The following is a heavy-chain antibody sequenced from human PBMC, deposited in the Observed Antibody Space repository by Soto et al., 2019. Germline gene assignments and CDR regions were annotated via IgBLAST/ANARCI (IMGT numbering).Heavy chain of an antibody. J-gene: IGHJ4*02. CDR3: ARPTLRYFDWLGV. V-gene: IGHV5-51*01. CDR2: IYPGDSNT. CDR1: GYSFTSYW. Sequence: GESLKISCKGSGYSFTSYWIGWVRQMPGKGLEWMGIIYPGDSNTRYSPSFQGQVTISADKSISTAYLQWSSLKASDTAMYYCARPTLRYFDWLGVWGQGTLVTVSS. D-gene: IGHD3-9*01.